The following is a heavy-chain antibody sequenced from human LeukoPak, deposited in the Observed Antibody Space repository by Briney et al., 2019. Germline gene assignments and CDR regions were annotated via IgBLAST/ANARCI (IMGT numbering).Heavy chain of an antibody. Sequence: ETLSLTCTVSGASISSYYWSWVRQAPGKGLEWVSIISSAGTTYYADSVKGRFTISRDNSKNTVYLQVNSLRDEDTAVYYCARDLEAANTYYFDYWGQGTMVTVSS. CDR2: ISSAGTT. J-gene: IGHJ4*02. V-gene: IGHV3-66*01. CDR1: GASISSYY. D-gene: IGHD6-13*01. CDR3: ARDLEAANTYYFDY.